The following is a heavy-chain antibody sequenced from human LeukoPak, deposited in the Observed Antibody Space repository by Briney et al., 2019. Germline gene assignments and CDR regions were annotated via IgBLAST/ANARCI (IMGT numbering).Heavy chain of an antibody. CDR3: AKDMSRYDSSGYYDYYFDY. D-gene: IGHD3-22*01. Sequence: PGGSLRLSCAASGFTFSSYWMSWVRQAPGKGLEWVSGISWNSGSIGYADSVKGRFTISRDNAKNSLYLQMNSLRAEDTALYYCAKDMSRYDSSGYYDYYFDYWGQGTLVTVSS. CDR2: ISWNSGSI. V-gene: IGHV3-9*01. CDR1: GFTFSSYW. J-gene: IGHJ4*02.